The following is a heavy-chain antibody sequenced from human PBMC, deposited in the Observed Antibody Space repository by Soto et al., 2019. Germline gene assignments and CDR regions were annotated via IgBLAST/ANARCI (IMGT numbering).Heavy chain of an antibody. V-gene: IGHV4-59*01. CDR1: GGSISSYD. CDR3: ARDNGYSYGYTLDH. Sequence: SETLSLTCTVSGGSISSYDWSWIRQPPGKGLEWIGYIYYSGSTNYNPSLKSRVTISVDTSKNRFSLKLSSVTAADTAVYYCARDNGYSYGYTLDHWGQGTLVTVSS. D-gene: IGHD5-18*01. J-gene: IGHJ4*02. CDR2: IYYSGST.